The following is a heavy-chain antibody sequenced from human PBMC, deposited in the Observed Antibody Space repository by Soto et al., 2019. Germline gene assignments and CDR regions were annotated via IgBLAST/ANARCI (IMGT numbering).Heavy chain of an antibody. CDR3: ARRLNIAAYDY. CDR2: IYYSGST. V-gene: IGHV4-59*01. J-gene: IGHJ4*02. Sequence: ETLSLNGTISAGSISTYYWSGFRQPPGKELLWIGYIYYSGSTYYDPSLKIRVTISLDTSKNQFSLTLSSVTAADTAVYYCARRLNIAAYDYWGQGTLVTVSS. D-gene: IGHD5-12*01. CDR1: AGSISTYY.